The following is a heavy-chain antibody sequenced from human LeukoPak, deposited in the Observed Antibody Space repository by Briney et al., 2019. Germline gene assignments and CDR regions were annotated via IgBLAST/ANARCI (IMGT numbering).Heavy chain of an antibody. D-gene: IGHD2-8*02. Sequence: PGGSLRLSCAASGFTFRNYGMHWVRQATGKGLEWVSFIWSDGNNKFYADSVKGRFTISRVNSKNMLYLQMNSLRPEDTAVFYCAKDPGASVTGFYMDVWGKGTTVTVSS. V-gene: IGHV3-30*02. J-gene: IGHJ6*03. CDR1: GFTFRNYG. CDR3: AKDPGASVTGFYMDV. CDR2: IWSDGNNK.